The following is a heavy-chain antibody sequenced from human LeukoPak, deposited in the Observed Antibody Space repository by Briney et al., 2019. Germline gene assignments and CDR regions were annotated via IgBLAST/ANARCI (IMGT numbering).Heavy chain of an antibody. CDR2: INPNSGGT. D-gene: IGHD4-17*01. V-gene: IGHV1-2*02. CDR3: ARQKDYGDSEFDP. CDR1: GYTFTGYY. J-gene: IGHJ5*02. Sequence: GASVKVSCKASGYTFTGYYMHWVRQAPGQGLEWMGWINPNSGGTNYAQKLQGRVTMTTDTSTSTAYMELRSLRSDDTAVYYCARQKDYGDSEFDPWGQGTLVTVSS.